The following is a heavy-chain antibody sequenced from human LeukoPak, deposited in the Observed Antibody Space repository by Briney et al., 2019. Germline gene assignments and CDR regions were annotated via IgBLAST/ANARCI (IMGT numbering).Heavy chain of an antibody. Sequence: VASVKVSCKASGGTFSSYAIGWVRQAPGQGLEWMGGIIPIFGTANYAQKFQGRVTITADKSTSTAYMELSSLRSEDTAVYYCASPRELRYFDWFKDHDAFDIWGQGTMVTVSS. CDR1: GGTFSSYA. CDR3: ASPRELRYFDWFKDHDAFDI. V-gene: IGHV1-69*06. D-gene: IGHD3-9*01. J-gene: IGHJ3*02. CDR2: IIPIFGTA.